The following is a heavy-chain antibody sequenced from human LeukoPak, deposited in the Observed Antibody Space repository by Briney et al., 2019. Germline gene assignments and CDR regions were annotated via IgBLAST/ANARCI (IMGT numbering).Heavy chain of an antibody. D-gene: IGHD4-23*01. V-gene: IGHV1-2*04. Sequence: ASVKVSCKASGYTFTSYYMHWVRQAPGQGLEWMGWINPNSGGTNYAQKFQGWVTMTRDASISTAYMELSRLRSDDTAVYYCARGHENSPLHHWGQGTLVTVSS. CDR2: INPNSGGT. CDR3: ARGHENSPLHH. CDR1: GYTFTSYY. J-gene: IGHJ5*02.